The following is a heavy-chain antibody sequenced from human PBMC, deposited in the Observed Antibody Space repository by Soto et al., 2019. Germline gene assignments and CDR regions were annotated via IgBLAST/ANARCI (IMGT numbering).Heavy chain of an antibody. CDR1: GGSITTSSYN. Sequence: QLQLQESGPGLVKPSETLSLTCSVSGGSITTSSYNWDWIRQPPGKGLEWIGTISYDGITSYNPSLKSQVTISVDTSNNHFAPKVNSVTAADTAVYDCARFLCNAFDVRGRGTVVTVSS. CDR3: ARFLCNAFDV. J-gene: IGHJ3*01. V-gene: IGHV4-39*02. D-gene: IGHD2-21*01. CDR2: ISYDGIT.